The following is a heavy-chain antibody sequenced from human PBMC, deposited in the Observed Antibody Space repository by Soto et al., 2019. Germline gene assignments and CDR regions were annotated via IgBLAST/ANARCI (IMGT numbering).Heavy chain of an antibody. D-gene: IGHD5-18*01. CDR2: IIAIFGTA. CDR1: GGTFSSYA. CDR3: AKGPSYGGFDY. J-gene: IGHJ4*02. Sequence: QVRLVQSGAEVKKPGSSVKVSCKASGGTFSSYAISWVRQAPGQGLEWMGGIIAIFGTANYAQKFQGRVTITADETTSTAYMELSSVRSEDTAGYYCAKGPSYGGFDYWGQGTLVTVSS. V-gene: IGHV1-69*01.